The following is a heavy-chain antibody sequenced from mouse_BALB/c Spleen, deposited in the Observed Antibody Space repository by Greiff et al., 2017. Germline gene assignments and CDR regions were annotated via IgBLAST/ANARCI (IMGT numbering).Heavy chain of an antibody. Sequence: QVQLQQSGAELAKPGASVKMSCKASGYTFTSYWMHWVKQRPGQGLEWIGYINPSTGYTEYNQKFKDKATLTADKSSSTAYMQLSSLTSEDSAVYYCARQHYGSSWFAYWGQGTLVTVSA. J-gene: IGHJ3*01. CDR3: ARQHYGSSWFAY. CDR2: INPSTGYT. D-gene: IGHD1-1*01. V-gene: IGHV1-7*01. CDR1: GYTFTSYW.